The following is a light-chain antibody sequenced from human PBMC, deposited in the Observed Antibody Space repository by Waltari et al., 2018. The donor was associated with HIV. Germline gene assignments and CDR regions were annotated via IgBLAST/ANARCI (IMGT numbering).Light chain of an antibody. CDR1: RSDGGSYNL. CDR3: CSYAGSSNVV. V-gene: IGLV2-23*01. CDR2: EGS. Sequence: QSALTQPASVSGSPGQSITISCTGTRSDGGSYNLVSWYQQHPGKAPKLMIYEGSKRPSGVSNRFSGSKSGNTASLTISGLQAEDEADYYCCSYAGSSNVVFGGGTKLTVL. J-gene: IGLJ2*01.